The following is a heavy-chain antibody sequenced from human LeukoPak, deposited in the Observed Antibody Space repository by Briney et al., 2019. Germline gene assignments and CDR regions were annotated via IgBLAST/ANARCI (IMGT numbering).Heavy chain of an antibody. Sequence: GASVKVSCKASGYTFTGYYMHWVRQAPGQGLEWMGRINPNSGGTNYAQKFQGRVTMTRDTSISTAYTELSRLRSGDTAVYYCARDTGYSSSWYYGDFDYWGQGTLVTVSS. CDR1: GYTFTGYY. J-gene: IGHJ4*02. D-gene: IGHD6-13*01. CDR2: INPNSGGT. V-gene: IGHV1-2*06. CDR3: ARDTGYSSSWYYGDFDY.